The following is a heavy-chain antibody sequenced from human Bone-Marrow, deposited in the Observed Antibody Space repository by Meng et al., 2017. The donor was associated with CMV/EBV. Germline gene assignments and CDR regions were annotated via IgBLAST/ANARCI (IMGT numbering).Heavy chain of an antibody. CDR3: ARHGINLADIVVVPAAPKGWFDP. V-gene: IGHV4-61*01. CDR2: IYYSGST. D-gene: IGHD2-2*01. Sequence: SETLSLTCTVSGGSVSSGSYYWSWIRQPPGKGLEWIGYIYYSGSTYYNPSLKSRVTISVDTSKNQFSLKLSSVTAADTAVYYCARHGINLADIVVVPAAPKGWFDPWGQGTLVTVSS. J-gene: IGHJ5*02. CDR1: GGSVSSGSYY.